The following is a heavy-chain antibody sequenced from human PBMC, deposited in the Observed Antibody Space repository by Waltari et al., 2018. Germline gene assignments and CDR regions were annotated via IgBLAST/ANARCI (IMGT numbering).Heavy chain of an antibody. J-gene: IGHJ4*02. Sequence: QVQLVQSGAEVKKPGASVKVSCKASGYTFTSYYMHWVRKAPGQGLEWMGINNPGGGSTSYDQKFQGRVTMTRDTSTSTVYMELSSLRSEDTAVYYCARKISSSGEIDYWGQGTLVTVSS. D-gene: IGHD6-6*01. V-gene: IGHV1-46*01. CDR1: GYTFTSYY. CDR3: ARKISSSGEIDY. CDR2: NNPGGGST.